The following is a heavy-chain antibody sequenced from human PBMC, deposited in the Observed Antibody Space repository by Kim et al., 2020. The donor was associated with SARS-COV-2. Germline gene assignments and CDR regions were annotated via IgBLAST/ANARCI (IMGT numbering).Heavy chain of an antibody. CDR1: GFTFSAFW. J-gene: IGHJ1*01. V-gene: IGHV3-7*01. D-gene: IGHD3-16*01. Sequence: GGSLRLSCAASGFTFSAFWMTWVRQAPGKGLEWVASIRHDGDEKQYVDSVKGRFTISRDNAKSSLDLQMNSLRAEDTAVYFCATGGDYGGAATWWGQGTQVIVSS. CDR3: ATGGDYGGAATW. CDR2: IRHDGDEK.